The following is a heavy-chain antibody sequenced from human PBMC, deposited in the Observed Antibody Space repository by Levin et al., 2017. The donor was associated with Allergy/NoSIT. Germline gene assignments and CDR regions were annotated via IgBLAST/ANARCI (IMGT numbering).Heavy chain of an antibody. CDR1: GFTFSSYA. V-gene: IGHV3-23*01. J-gene: IGHJ1*01. Sequence: GGSLRLSCAASGFTFSSYAMTWVRQAPGKGLEWVSGISSSGSSTYYADSVKGRFTISRDNSKNTLYLQMNRLRAEDTAVYYCAKSFGWGADAPKYFHHWGQGTLVTVSS. D-gene: IGHD3-10*01. CDR3: AKSFGWGADAPKYFHH. CDR2: ISSSGSST.